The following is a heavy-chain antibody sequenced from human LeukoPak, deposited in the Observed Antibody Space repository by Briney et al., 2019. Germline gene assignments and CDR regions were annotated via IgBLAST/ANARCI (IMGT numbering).Heavy chain of an antibody. J-gene: IGHJ4*02. CDR3: ARHELRSSGWVSYYFNH. CDR2: IQYSGST. D-gene: IGHD6-19*01. CDR1: GGSISLSFYY. V-gene: IGHV4-39*01. Sequence: SETLSLTCSVSGGSISLSFYYWGCMPQPPGKALEWSGSIQYSGSTYHHPSLKSRVTISGDMSKTQFSLTLTSVTAADTAVYYCARHELRSSGWVSYYFNHWGQGALVTVSS.